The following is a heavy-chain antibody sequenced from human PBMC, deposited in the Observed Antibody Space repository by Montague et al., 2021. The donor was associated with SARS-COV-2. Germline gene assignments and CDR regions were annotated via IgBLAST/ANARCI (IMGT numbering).Heavy chain of an antibody. V-gene: IGHV4-61*02. D-gene: IGHD6-19*01. CDR1: GASINTGPYD. J-gene: IGHJ5*02. CDR3: AREGNQWKNWFDA. CDR2: IEASTGNA. Sequence: TLSLTCTVSGASINTGPYDWSWIRQPAGGGLEWIGRIEASTGNAKYNPSLNGPATLSLDPSRNLFSLRLSSVTAADTALYYCAREGNQWKNWFDAWGQGILVTVSS.